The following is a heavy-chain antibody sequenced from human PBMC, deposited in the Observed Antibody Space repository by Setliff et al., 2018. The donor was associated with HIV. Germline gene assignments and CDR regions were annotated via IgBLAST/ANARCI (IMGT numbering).Heavy chain of an antibody. CDR2: ISSYI. Sequence: GGSLRLSCVGSGFTFSSSAMNWVRQAPGKGLEWVSYISSYIYYADSVKGRFTISRDNAKNSLYLQMNSLRAEDTAVYYCAREEDFWSYFDYWGQGTLVTVSS. CDR3: AREEDFWSYFDY. J-gene: IGHJ4*02. V-gene: IGHV3-21*05. D-gene: IGHD3-3*01. CDR1: GFTFSSSA.